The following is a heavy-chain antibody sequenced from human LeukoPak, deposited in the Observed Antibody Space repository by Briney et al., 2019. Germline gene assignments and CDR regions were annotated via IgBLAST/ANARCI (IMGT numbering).Heavy chain of an antibody. CDR3: ARESGSRIAAAYWYFDL. V-gene: IGHV4-59*01. CDR1: GGSISSYY. D-gene: IGHD6-13*01. CDR2: IYYSGST. J-gene: IGHJ2*01. Sequence: SETLSLTCTVSGGSISSYYWSWIRQPPGKGLEWLGYIYYSGSTNYNPSLKSRVTISVDTSKNQFSLKLSSVTAADTAVYYCARESGSRIAAAYWYFDLWGRGTLVTVSS.